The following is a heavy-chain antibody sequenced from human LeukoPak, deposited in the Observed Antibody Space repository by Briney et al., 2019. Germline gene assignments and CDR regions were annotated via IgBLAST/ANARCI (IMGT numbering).Heavy chain of an antibody. CDR1: GFTFDDYG. D-gene: IGHD6-19*01. CDR2: IKMNGKST. J-gene: IGHJ4*02. CDR3: AREGAVAGNFYYFDY. Sequence: QAGGSLRLSCAASGFTFDDYGMRWARHAPGGGLECVSGIKMNGKSTRYADSVKGRFTISRDNAKNSLYLQMNSLRAEDTALYYCAREGAVAGNFYYFDYWGQGTLVTVSS. V-gene: IGHV3-20*04.